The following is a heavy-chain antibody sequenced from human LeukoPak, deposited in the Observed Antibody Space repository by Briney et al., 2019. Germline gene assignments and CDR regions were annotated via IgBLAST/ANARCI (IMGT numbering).Heavy chain of an antibody. J-gene: IGHJ5*01. CDR2: IYYSGTT. CDR3: ALAPNSNWFDF. Sequence: SETLSFTCTVSGGSISSYYWSWIRQPPGKGLEWIGYIYYSGTTNYNPSLQSRVTISIDTSRKQLFLKLTSVTAADTAVYYCALAPNSNWFDFWGQGTLVTVSS. CDR1: GGSISSYY. D-gene: IGHD2-8*01. V-gene: IGHV4-59*08.